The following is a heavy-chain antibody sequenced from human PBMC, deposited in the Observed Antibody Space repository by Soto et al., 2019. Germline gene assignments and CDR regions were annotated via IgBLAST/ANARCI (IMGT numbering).Heavy chain of an antibody. D-gene: IGHD4-4*01. CDR1: GDSMSSYY. J-gene: IGHJ4*02. Sequence: PSETLSLTCTVSGDSMSSYYWSWIRQPPGKGLEWIGYVYYSGSTTYNPSLRSRVTMSVDTSKNQFSLRLSSVTAADTAVYYCARAKSNYQTFDHWGQGSQVTVSS. CDR3: ARAKSNYQTFDH. CDR2: VYYSGST. V-gene: IGHV4-59*01.